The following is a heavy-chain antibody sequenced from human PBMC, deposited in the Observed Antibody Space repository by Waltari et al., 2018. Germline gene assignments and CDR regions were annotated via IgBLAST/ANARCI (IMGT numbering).Heavy chain of an antibody. CDR1: GYTFTSYA. CDR3: ARSSYNSNNYGYFDY. D-gene: IGHD4-17*01. J-gene: IGHJ4*02. V-gene: IGHV1-3*03. CDR2: INGGNGNT. Sequence: QVQLVQSGAEVKKPGASVKVSCKASGYTFTSYAMHWVRQAPGQRLEWMGWINGGNGNTKYSQEFQGRVTITRETSASTAYMELSSLRSEDMAVYYWARSSYNSNNYGYFDYWGQGTLVTVSS.